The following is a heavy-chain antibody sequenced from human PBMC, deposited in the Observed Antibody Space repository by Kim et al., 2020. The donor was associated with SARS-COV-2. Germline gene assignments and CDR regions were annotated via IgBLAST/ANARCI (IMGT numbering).Heavy chain of an antibody. Sequence: GGTTYYADSVKGRFTISRDNSKKMLYLQMNSLRPEDTAVYYCASLSVGHWGQGTLVTVSS. J-gene: IGHJ4*02. CDR2: GGTT. CDR3: ASLSVGH. D-gene: IGHD1-26*01. V-gene: IGHV3-53*01.